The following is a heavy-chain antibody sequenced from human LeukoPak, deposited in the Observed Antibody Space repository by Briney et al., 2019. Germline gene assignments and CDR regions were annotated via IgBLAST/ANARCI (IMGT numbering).Heavy chain of an antibody. CDR1: GFTFSSYG. V-gene: IGHV3-33*01. J-gene: IGHJ4*02. CDR2: IWYDESNK. CDR3: ATAGYSSGWYPDY. Sequence: GGSLRLSCAASGFTFSSYGMHWVRQAPGKGLEWVAVIWYDESNKYYADSVKGRFTISRDNSKNTLYLQMNSLRAEDTAVYYCATAGYSSGWYPDYWGQGTLVTVSS. D-gene: IGHD6-19*01.